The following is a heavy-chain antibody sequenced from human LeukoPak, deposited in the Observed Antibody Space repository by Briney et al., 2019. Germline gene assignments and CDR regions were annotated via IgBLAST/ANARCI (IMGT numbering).Heavy chain of an antibody. CDR2: INPSGGST. J-gene: IGHJ5*02. Sequence: ASVKVSCKASGGTFSSYAISWVRQAPGQGLEWMGIINPSGGSTSYAQKFQGRVTMTRDTSTSTVYMELSSLRSEDTAVYYCARDRGYFDSENWFDPWGQGTLVTVSS. V-gene: IGHV1-46*01. D-gene: IGHD3-9*01. CDR3: ARDRGYFDSENWFDP. CDR1: GGTFSSYA.